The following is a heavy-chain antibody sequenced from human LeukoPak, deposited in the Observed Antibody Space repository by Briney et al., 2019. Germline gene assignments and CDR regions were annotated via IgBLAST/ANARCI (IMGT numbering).Heavy chain of an antibody. J-gene: IGHJ4*02. D-gene: IGHD4-17*01. Sequence: SVKVSCKASGGTFNSYAISWVRQAPGQGREWMGGIIPIFGTANYAQKFQGRVTITTDDSTSTAYMQLSSLRSEDTAAYYCARNPDYGDTLYYFDYWGQGTLVTVSS. CDR2: IIPIFGTA. CDR1: GGTFNSYA. V-gene: IGHV1-69*05. CDR3: ARNPDYGDTLYYFDY.